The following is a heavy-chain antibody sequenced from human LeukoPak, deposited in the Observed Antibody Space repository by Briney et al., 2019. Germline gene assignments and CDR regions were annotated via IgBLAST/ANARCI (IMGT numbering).Heavy chain of an antibody. D-gene: IGHD3-22*01. CDR1: GFTFSDYY. CDR3: ARGCYDSRGYYYVSY. J-gene: IGHJ4*02. Sequence: PGGSLRLSCAASGFTFSDYYMSGIRQAPGKGLEGVSYISSSGSTIYYADSVKGRFTISRDKAKNSLYLQMNSLRAEDTAVYYCARGCYDSRGYYYVSYWGQGTLVTVSS. V-gene: IGHV3-11*01. CDR2: ISSSGSTI.